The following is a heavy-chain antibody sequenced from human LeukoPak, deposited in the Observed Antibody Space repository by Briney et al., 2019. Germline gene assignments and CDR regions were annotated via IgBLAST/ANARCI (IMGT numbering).Heavy chain of an antibody. V-gene: IGHV3-7*01. CDR2: IKQDGSEK. J-gene: IGHJ6*03. CDR3: ARTPGYSSSWYVGYYYYYMDV. D-gene: IGHD6-13*01. Sequence: PGGSLRLSCAASGFTFSSYWMSWVRQAPGKGLEWVANIKQDGSEKYYVDSVKGRFTISRDNAENSLYLQMNSLRAEDTAVYYCARTPGYSSSWYVGYYYYYMDVWGKGTTVTVSS. CDR1: GFTFSSYW.